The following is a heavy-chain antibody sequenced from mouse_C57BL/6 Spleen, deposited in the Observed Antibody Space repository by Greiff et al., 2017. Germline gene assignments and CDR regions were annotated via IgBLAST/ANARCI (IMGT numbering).Heavy chain of an antibody. V-gene: IGHV5-17*01. CDR3: ARREYYGKGYFDY. Sequence: EVNLVASGGGLVKPGGSLKLSCAASGFTFSDYGMHWVRQAPEKGLVWVAYISSGSSTIYYADSVKGRFTISRDNAKNTLFLQMTSLRSEDTAMYYCARREYYGKGYFDYWGQGTTLTVSS. J-gene: IGHJ2*01. CDR2: ISSGSSTI. D-gene: IGHD2-1*01. CDR1: GFTFSDYG.